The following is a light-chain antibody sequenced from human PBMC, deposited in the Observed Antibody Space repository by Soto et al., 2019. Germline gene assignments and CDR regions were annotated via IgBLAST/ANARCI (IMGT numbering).Light chain of an antibody. J-gene: IGKJ1*01. CDR2: MAS. CDR1: QSISSW. Sequence: DIQMTQSPSTLSASVGDRVTITCRASQSISSWLAWYQQKPGKAPNLLIYMASILESGVPSRFSGSGSGTEFTLTISSLQPDDFATYYCQQYNTGSTFGQGTKVEIK. V-gene: IGKV1-5*03. CDR3: QQYNTGST.